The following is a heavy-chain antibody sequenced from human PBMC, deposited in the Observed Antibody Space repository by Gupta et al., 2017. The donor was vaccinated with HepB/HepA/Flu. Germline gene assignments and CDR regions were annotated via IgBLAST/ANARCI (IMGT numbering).Heavy chain of an antibody. Sequence: QVQLQESGPGLVKPSETLSLPCTVSGGSISSYYGSWIRQPPGKGLEWIRYIYYSGSTNYNPSLKSRVTISVDTSKNQFSLKLSSVTAADTAVYYCARERVNYYDSSGPPTRGVFDYWGQGTLVTVSS. J-gene: IGHJ4*02. D-gene: IGHD3-22*01. CDR2: IYYSGST. CDR3: ARERVNYYDSSGPPTRGVFDY. CDR1: GGSISSYY. V-gene: IGHV4-59*01.